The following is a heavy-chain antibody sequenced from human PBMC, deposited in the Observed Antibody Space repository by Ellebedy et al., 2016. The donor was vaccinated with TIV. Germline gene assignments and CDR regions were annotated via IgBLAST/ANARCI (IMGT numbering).Heavy chain of an antibody. V-gene: IGHV4-34*01. CDR1: GGSFSGYY. J-gene: IGHJ4*02. CDR2: INHSGGT. Sequence: SETLSLTXAVYGGSFSGYYWSWIRQPPGKGLEWIGEINHSGGTYYNPSLKSRVTISVDTSKDQFSLKLSSVTAADTAVYYCVRAMYGGNSGTFDYWGQGSLVTVSS. D-gene: IGHD4-23*01. CDR3: VRAMYGGNSGTFDY.